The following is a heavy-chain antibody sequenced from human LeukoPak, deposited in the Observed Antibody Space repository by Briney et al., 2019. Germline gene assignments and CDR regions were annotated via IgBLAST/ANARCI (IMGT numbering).Heavy chain of an antibody. CDR3: AKRSGYSSSWYLDYFDY. CDR1: GFTVSSSY. Sequence: GGSLRLSCAASGFTVSSSYMSWVRQAPGKGLEWVSTITGSGGSTNYADSVKGRFTISRDKSKNTLYLQMNSLRAEDTAVYYCAKRSGYSSSWYLDYFDYWGQGTLVTVSS. J-gene: IGHJ4*02. CDR2: ITGSGGST. D-gene: IGHD6-13*01. V-gene: IGHV3-23*01.